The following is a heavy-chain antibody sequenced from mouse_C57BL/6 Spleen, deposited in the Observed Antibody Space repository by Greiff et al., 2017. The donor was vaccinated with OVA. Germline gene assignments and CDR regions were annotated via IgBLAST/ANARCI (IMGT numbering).Heavy chain of an antibody. CDR1: GFTFNTYA. V-gene: IGHV10-3*01. Sequence: EVQRVESGGGLVQPKGSLKLSCAASGFTFNTYALHWVRQAPGKGLEWVARIRSKSSNYATYYADSVKDRFTNSRDDSQSMLYLQMNNLKTEDTAMYYCVRDREVTTKGYYYAMDYWGQGTSVTGSS. D-gene: IGHD2-2*01. J-gene: IGHJ4*01. CDR2: IRSKSSNYAT. CDR3: VRDREVTTKGYYYAMDY.